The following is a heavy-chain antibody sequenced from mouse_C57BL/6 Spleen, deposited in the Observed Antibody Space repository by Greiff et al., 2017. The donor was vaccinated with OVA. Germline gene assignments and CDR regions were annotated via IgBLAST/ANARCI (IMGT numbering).Heavy chain of an antibody. Sequence: EVQLQQSGAELVRPGASVTLSCTASGFNIKDYYMHWVTQRPEQGLEWIGRLDPESGGIAYAPKFPGKATMTADTSSNTAYLQLSSLTSEDTAVYYCTTGYDYDGGAMDYWGQGTSVTVSS. CDR3: TTGYDYDGGAMDY. J-gene: IGHJ4*01. CDR2: LDPESGGI. V-gene: IGHV14-1*01. D-gene: IGHD2-4*01. CDR1: GFNIKDYY.